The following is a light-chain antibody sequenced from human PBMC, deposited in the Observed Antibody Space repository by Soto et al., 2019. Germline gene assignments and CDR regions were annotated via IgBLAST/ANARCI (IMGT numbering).Light chain of an antibody. CDR3: QQYNNWPPSWT. V-gene: IGKV3-15*01. CDR2: YAS. J-gene: IGKJ1*01. Sequence: EIVMTQSPATLSVSPGERATLSCRASQSVSSNLAWYQQKPGQAPRLLIYYASTRDTGVPARFSGSGSGTDFTLTIRSLQSEDFAVYYCQQYNNWPPSWTFGQGTKVEMK. CDR1: QSVSSN.